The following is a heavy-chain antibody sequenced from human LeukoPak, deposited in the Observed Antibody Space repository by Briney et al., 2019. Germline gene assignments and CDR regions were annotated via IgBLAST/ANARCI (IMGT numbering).Heavy chain of an antibody. CDR1: GFTFNSHW. CDR3: GRDVNWNQIDY. V-gene: IGHV3-74*01. Sequence: AGSLRLSCAASGFTFNSHWMHWVRQAPGKGLVWISRINTDGRTTDYADSVKGRFTISRDNAKNTLYLQMNSLRAEDTAVYYCGRDVNWNQIDYWGQGSLVTVSS. CDR2: INTDGRTT. J-gene: IGHJ4*02. D-gene: IGHD1-20*01.